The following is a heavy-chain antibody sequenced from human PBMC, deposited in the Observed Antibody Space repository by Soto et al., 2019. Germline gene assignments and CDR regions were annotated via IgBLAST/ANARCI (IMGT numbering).Heavy chain of an antibody. CDR2: ISGSGGST. CDR3: ARNKMVKADAFDI. V-gene: IGHV3-23*01. Sequence: AGGSLRLSCAASGFTFSSYAMSWVRQAPGKGLEWVSAISGSGGSTYYADSVKGRFTISRDNSKNALYLQMNSLRAEDTAVYYCARNKMVKADAFDIWGQGTMVTVSS. D-gene: IGHD2-8*01. CDR1: GFTFSSYA. J-gene: IGHJ3*02.